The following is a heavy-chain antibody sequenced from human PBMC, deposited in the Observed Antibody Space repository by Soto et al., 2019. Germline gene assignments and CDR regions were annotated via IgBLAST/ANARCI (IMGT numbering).Heavy chain of an antibody. CDR3: ARRDRGAFDL. D-gene: IGHD1-26*01. V-gene: IGHV3-74*01. J-gene: IGHJ3*01. CDR1: GFTFSYYW. CDR2: IHSDGSST. Sequence: GSLRLSCAASGFTFSYYWMHWVRQAPGKGLVWVSRIHSDGSSTTYADFVKGRFIISRDNARNTVDLQMNSVRVEDTAVYYCARRDRGAFDLWGQGTVVSVSS.